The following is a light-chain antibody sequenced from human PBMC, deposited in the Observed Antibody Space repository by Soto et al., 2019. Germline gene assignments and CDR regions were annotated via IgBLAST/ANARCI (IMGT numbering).Light chain of an antibody. V-gene: IGKV3-15*01. J-gene: IGKJ1*01. Sequence: EIVMTQSPATLSVSPGERATLSCTASQSVRSNLAWYQQKPGQAPRLLIYGASTRATGIPARFSGSGSGTEFTLTISSLQSEDFAVYYCQQYNTWPPTFGQGTKVDIK. CDR3: QQYNTWPPT. CDR1: QSVRSN. CDR2: GAS.